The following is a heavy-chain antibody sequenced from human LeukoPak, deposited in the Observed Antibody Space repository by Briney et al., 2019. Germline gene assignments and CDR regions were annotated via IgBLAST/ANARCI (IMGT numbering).Heavy chain of an antibody. D-gene: IGHD1-26*01. J-gene: IGHJ4*02. CDR2: VPYDGSNN. V-gene: IGHV3-30*04. CDR3: ARDPQRREFDY. Sequence: GGSLRLSCSASGFMFSSYAFHWVRQAPGKGLEWVAFVPYDGSNNDYADSVKGRFTISRDNSKSTLYLQMNSLRVDDTAVYYCARDPQRREFDYWGQGTLVTVSS. CDR1: GFMFSSYA.